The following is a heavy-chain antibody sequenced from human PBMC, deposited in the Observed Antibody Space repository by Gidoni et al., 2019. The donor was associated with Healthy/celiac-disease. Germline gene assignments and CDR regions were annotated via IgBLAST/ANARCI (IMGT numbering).Heavy chain of an antibody. CDR1: GFTFSSYA. Sequence: QVQLVESGGGVVQPGRSLRLSCAASGFTFSSYAMHWVRQAPGKGLEWVAVISYDGSNKYYADSVKGRFTISRDNSKNTLYLQMNSLRAEDTAVYYCARDLDSSSRSRGYYGMDVWGQGTTVTVSS. D-gene: IGHD6-6*01. J-gene: IGHJ6*02. CDR2: ISYDGSNK. CDR3: ARDLDSSSRSRGYYGMDV. V-gene: IGHV3-30-3*01.